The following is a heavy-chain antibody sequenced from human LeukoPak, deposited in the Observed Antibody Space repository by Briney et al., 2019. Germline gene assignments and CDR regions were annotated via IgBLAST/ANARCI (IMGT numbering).Heavy chain of an antibody. CDR1: GFTFSNHW. V-gene: IGHV3-7*01. J-gene: IGHJ4*02. D-gene: IGHD3-10*01. Sequence: GGSLRLSCAASGFTFSNHWMSWVRQAPGKGLEWLANIKQDGSEKYYVDSVKGRFTVSRDNAKNSLYLQMNNLRAEDTAVYYCARGKSILLWFGELLNYYFDYWGQGTLVTVSS. CDR2: IKQDGSEK. CDR3: ARGKSILLWFGELLNYYFDY.